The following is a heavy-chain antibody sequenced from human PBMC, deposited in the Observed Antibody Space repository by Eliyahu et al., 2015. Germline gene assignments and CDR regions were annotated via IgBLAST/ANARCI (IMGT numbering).Heavy chain of an antibody. CDR2: ISANSGSR. CDR1: GFTLSRHT. D-gene: IGHD5/OR15-5a*01. J-gene: IGHJ3*01. Sequence: EVQLVESGGGLVEPGGSLRLSCTTSGFTLSRHTMNWVRQAPGKGLECVSSISANSGSRDYSDSVKGRFTVSRDNAKNSLYLQMNSLRAEDTAVYYCAREIYSVYSHDAFDLWGQGTMVTVSS. CDR3: AREIYSVYSHDAFDL. V-gene: IGHV3-21*02.